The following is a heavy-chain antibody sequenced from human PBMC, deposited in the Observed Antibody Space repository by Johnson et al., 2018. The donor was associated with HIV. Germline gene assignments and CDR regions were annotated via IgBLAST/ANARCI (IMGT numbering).Heavy chain of an antibody. CDR1: GFTFDDYA. CDR3: AKDLAYGSSGYCPSCYAFDI. J-gene: IGHJ3*02. CDR2: INWNSGNI. D-gene: IGHD3-22*01. Sequence: QLVVSGGGLVQPGKSLRLSCAASGFTFDDYAMHWVRQAPGKGLEWVSGINWNSGNIGYADSVKGRFTISRDNAKNSLYLQMNSLRAEDTALYYCAKDLAYGSSGYCPSCYAFDIWGQGTMVTVSS. V-gene: IGHV3-9*01.